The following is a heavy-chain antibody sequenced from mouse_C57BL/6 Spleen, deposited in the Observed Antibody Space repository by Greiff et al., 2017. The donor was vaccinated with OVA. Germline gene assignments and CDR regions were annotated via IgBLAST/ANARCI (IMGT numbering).Heavy chain of an antibody. Sequence: VHVKQSGAELVRPGASVKLSCTASGFNIKDDYMHWVKQRPEQGLEWIGWIDPENGDTEYASKFQGKATITADTSSNTAYLQLSSLTSEDTAVYYCTTRQLGRFAYWGQGTLVTVSA. CDR3: TTRQLGRFAY. CDR1: GFNIKDDY. J-gene: IGHJ3*01. V-gene: IGHV14-4*01. CDR2: IDPENGDT. D-gene: IGHD3-2*01.